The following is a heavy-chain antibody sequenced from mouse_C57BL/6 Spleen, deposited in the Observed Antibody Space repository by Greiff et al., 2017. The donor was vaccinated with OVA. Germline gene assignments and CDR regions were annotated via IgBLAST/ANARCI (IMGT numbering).Heavy chain of an antibody. V-gene: IGHV5-16*01. CDR2: INYDGSST. Sequence: DVHLVESEGGLVQPGSSMKLSCTASGFTFSDYYMAWVRQVPEKGLEWVANINYDGSSTYYLDSLKSRFIISRDNAKNILYLQMSSLKSEDTATYYCARESAVVYWYFDVWGTGTTVTVSS. CDR3: ARESAVVYWYFDV. CDR1: GFTFSDYY. J-gene: IGHJ1*03. D-gene: IGHD1-1*01.